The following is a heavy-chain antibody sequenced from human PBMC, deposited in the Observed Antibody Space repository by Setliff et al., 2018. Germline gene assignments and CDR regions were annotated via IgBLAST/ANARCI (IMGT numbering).Heavy chain of an antibody. J-gene: IGHJ4*02. CDR1: GFTVSSNY. CDR2: IYSGGST. CDR3: ARVSSDSSGYYYSDY. D-gene: IGHD3-22*01. V-gene: IGHV3-53*01. Sequence: PGASLTISCAASGFTVSSNYMSWVRQAPGKGLEWVSVIYSGGSTYYADSVKGRFTISRDNSKNTLYLQMNSLRAEDTAVYYCARVSSDSSGYYYSDYWGQGTLVTV.